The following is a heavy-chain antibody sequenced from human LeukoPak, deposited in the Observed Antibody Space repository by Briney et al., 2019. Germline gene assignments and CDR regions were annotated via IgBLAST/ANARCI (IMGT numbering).Heavy chain of an antibody. J-gene: IGHJ5*02. CDR3: ARGYCTGTDCYRSWFDP. Sequence: ASVKVSCKASGYSFTSYFMHWVRQAPGQGLEWMGWINPNNGGTNYAQEFQGRVTMTRDPSISTAYMDLSRLTSDDTAVYYCARGYCTGTDCYRSWFDPWGQGTLVTVSS. D-gene: IGHD2-2*02. CDR1: GYSFTSYF. CDR2: INPNNGGT. V-gene: IGHV1-2*02.